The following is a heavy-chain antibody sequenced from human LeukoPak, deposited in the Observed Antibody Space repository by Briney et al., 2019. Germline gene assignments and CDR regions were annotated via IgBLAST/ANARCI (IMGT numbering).Heavy chain of an antibody. CDR3: ARDPARGIVYDSSGSPDY. Sequence: GGCLRLSCAASGFTFSSYAMHWVRQAPGKGLEWVAVISYDGSNKYYADSVKGRFTISRDNSKNTLYLQMNSLRAEDTAVYYCARDPARGIVYDSSGSPDYWGQGTLVTVSS. CDR2: ISYDGSNK. CDR1: GFTFSSYA. D-gene: IGHD3-22*01. J-gene: IGHJ4*02. V-gene: IGHV3-30-3*01.